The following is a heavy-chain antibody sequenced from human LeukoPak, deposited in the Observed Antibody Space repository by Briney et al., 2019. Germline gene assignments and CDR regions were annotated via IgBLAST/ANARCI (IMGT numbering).Heavy chain of an antibody. CDR3: AREADYALDY. Sequence: PGGSLRLSCAASGFTFSRYWMSWVRQAPGKGREWVANINQDGDDKYYVDFVKGRFTISRDNAKNSLYLQMNSLRADDTAVYYCAREADYALDYWGQGTLVTVSS. D-gene: IGHD4-17*01. CDR2: INQDGDDK. J-gene: IGHJ4*02. V-gene: IGHV3-7*01. CDR1: GFTFSRYW.